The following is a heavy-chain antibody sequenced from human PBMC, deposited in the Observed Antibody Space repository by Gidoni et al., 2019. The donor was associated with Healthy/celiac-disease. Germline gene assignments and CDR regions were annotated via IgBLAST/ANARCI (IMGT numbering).Heavy chain of an antibody. D-gene: IGHD6-13*01. CDR2: IRSKAYGGTT. V-gene: IGHV3-49*05. CDR3: TRDGGGAAAGD. CDR1: GFTFGDYA. J-gene: IGHJ4*02. Sequence: EVQLVESGGGLVKPGRSLRLSCTASGFTFGDYAMSWFRQAPGKGLEWVGFIRSKAYGGTTEYAASVKGRFTISRDDSKSIAYLQMNSLKTEDTAVYYCTRDGGGAAAGDWGQGTLVTVSS.